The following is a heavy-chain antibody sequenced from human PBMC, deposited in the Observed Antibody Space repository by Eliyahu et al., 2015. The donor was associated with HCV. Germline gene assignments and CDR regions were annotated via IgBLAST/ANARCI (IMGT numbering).Heavy chain of an antibody. CDR2: IRYDGSNK. D-gene: IGHD2-2*01. Sequence: QVQLVESGGGVVXPGGSLXLSXXXSGFTXSSXGMHWVRQAPGKGLEWVAFIRYDGSNKYYADSVKGRFTISRDNSKNTLYLQMNSLRAEDTAVYYCAKDIKIKIIVVVPAPDYWGQGTLVTVSS. CDR3: AKDIKIKIIVVVPAPDY. CDR1: GFTXSSXG. J-gene: IGHJ4*02. V-gene: IGHV3-30*02.